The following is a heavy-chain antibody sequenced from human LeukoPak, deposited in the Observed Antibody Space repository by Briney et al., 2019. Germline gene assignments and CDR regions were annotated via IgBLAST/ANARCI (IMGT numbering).Heavy chain of an antibody. Sequence: PSETLSLTCAVYGGSFSGCYWSWIRQPPGKGLEWIGEINHSGSTNYNPSLKSRVTISVDTSKNQFSLKLSSVTAADTAVYYCARRLRQQLVQYNWFDPWGKGTLVTVSS. D-gene: IGHD6-13*01. V-gene: IGHV4-34*01. CDR2: INHSGST. J-gene: IGHJ5*02. CDR3: ARRLRQQLVQYNWFDP. CDR1: GGSFSGCY.